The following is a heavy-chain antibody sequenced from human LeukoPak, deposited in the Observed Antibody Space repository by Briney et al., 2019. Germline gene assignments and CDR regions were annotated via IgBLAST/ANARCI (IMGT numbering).Heavy chain of an antibody. V-gene: IGHV4-39*01. D-gene: IGHD5-18*01. Sequence: SETLSLTCTVSGGSISSRGYYWGWIRQPPGKGLEWIGTITYSGSTYFSPSVKRRVTMSMDTSKNQFSLKLSSVTAADTAVYYCARRGDSYALFDYWGQGTLVTVSS. CDR3: ARRGDSYALFDY. CDR2: ITYSGST. J-gene: IGHJ4*02. CDR1: GGSISSRGYY.